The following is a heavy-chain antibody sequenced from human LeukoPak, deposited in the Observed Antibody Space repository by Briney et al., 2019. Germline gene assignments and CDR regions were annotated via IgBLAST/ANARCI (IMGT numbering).Heavy chain of an antibody. CDR2: IYYSGST. V-gene: IGHV4-39*01. D-gene: IGHD3-10*01. Sequence: PSETLSLTCTVSGGSISSSSYYWGWNRQPPGKGLEWIGSIYYSGSTYYNPSLKSRVTISVDTSKNQFSLKLSSVTAADTAVYYCARSRWSWFGEVDYWGQGTLVTVS. J-gene: IGHJ4*02. CDR1: GGSISSSSYY. CDR3: ARSRWSWFGEVDY.